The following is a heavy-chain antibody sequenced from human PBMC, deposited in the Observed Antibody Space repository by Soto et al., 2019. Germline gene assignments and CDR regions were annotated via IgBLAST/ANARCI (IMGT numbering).Heavy chain of an antibody. CDR3: TTEANRDYDYVWGSYRSLWFTY. CDR2: IKSKTDGGTT. V-gene: IGHV3-15*07. Sequence: GSLRLSCAASGFTFSNAWMNWVRQAPGKGLEWVGRIKSKTDGGTTDYAAPVKGRFTISRDDSKNTLYLQMNSLKTEDTAVYYCTTEANRDYDYVWGSYRSLWFTYWGQGTLVTVSS. D-gene: IGHD3-16*02. J-gene: IGHJ4*02. CDR1: GFTFSNAW.